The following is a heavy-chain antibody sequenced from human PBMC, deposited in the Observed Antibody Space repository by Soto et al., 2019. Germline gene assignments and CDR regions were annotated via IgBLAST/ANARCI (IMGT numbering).Heavy chain of an antibody. J-gene: IGHJ6*02. CDR1: GGAFSGHA. CDR2: IIPFFKGT. Sequence: QVQLVQSGAEVKKPGSWVKVSCKASGGAFSGHAISWLRQAPGQGLEWMGQIIPFFKGTKYAQNFQGRVTITADDSTSTAYMDLSSLTSEDTAVDYCARDVPLNYYDSTYSYYALDVWGQGTTVTVSS. D-gene: IGHD3-22*01. CDR3: ARDVPLNYYDSTYSYYALDV. V-gene: IGHV1-69*01.